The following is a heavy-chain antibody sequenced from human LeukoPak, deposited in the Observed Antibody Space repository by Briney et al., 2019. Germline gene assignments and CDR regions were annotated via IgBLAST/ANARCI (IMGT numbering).Heavy chain of an antibody. D-gene: IGHD6-6*01. CDR3: ARDPYSSSSGEFDY. CDR1: GYTFTGYY. Sequence: ASVKVSCKASGYTFTGYYMHWVRQAPGQGLEWMGWINPNSGGTNYAQKFQGRVTMTRDTSISTAYMELSRLRSDDTAVYYCARDPYSSSSGEFDYWGQGTLVTVSS. V-gene: IGHV1-2*02. J-gene: IGHJ4*02. CDR2: INPNSGGT.